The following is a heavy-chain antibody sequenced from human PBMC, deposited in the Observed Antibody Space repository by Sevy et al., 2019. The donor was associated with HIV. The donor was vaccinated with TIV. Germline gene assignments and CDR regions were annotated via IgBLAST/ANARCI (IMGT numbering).Heavy chain of an antibody. D-gene: IGHD3-3*01. CDR1: GFVFSSYA. J-gene: IGHJ3*02. Sequence: GGFLRLSCTASGFVFSSYAMHWVRQAPGKGLEWVAFIAYDGSNKNYADAVKGRFTLSRDNSKNTLYLQMNSLGAEDTAVYYCARPRFLEWLSSAAFDIWGQGTMVTVSS. CDR2: IAYDGSNK. V-gene: IGHV3-30*04. CDR3: ARPRFLEWLSSAAFDI.